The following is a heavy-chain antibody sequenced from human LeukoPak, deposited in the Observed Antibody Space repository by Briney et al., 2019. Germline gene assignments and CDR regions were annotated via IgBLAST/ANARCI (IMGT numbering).Heavy chain of an antibody. CDR3: ATSWYSYGPFDY. D-gene: IGHD5-18*01. CDR2: IIPIFGTA. Sequence: SVKVSCKASGGTFSSYAISWVRQAPGQGLEWMGGIIPIFGTANYAQKFQGKVTITADESTSTAYMELSSLRSEDTAVYYCATSWYSYGPFDYWGQGTLVTVSS. J-gene: IGHJ4*02. V-gene: IGHV1-69*13. CDR1: GGTFSSYA.